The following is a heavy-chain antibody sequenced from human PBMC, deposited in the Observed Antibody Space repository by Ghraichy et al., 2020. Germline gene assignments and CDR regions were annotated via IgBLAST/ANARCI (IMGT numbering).Heavy chain of an antibody. CDR1: GYTFTSYG. CDR2: ISAYNGNT. Sequence: ASVKVSCKASGYTFTSYGISWVRQAPGQGLEWMGWISAYNGNTNYAQKLQGRVTMTTDTSTSTAYMELRSLRSDDTAVYYCARESYDNGYNYGGPVGLFKDYWGQGTLVTVSS. CDR3: ARESYDNGYNYGGPVGLFKDY. V-gene: IGHV1-18*04. J-gene: IGHJ4*02. D-gene: IGHD5-24*01.